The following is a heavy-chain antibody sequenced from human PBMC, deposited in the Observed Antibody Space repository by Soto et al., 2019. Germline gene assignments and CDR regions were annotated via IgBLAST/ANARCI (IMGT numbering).Heavy chain of an antibody. CDR2: IYYSGST. CDR1: GGSISSGDYY. Sequence: SETLSLTCTVSGGSISSGDYYWSWIRQPPGKGLEWIGYIYYSGSTYYNPSLKSRVTISVDTSKNQFSLKLSSVTAADTAVYYCARERVYGSGSYNLYGMDVWGQGTTVTVS. D-gene: IGHD3-10*01. V-gene: IGHV4-30-4*01. J-gene: IGHJ6*02. CDR3: ARERVYGSGSYNLYGMDV.